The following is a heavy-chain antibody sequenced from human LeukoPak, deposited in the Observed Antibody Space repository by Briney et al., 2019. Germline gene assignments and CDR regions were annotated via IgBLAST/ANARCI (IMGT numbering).Heavy chain of an antibody. Sequence: SETLSLTCTVSGGSISSSSYYWGWIRQPPGKGLEWIGSIYYSGSTYYNPSLKSRVTISVDTSRNQFSLNLSSVTAADTAVYYCARWSGSVTARNYYYYMDVWGEGTTVTVSS. V-gene: IGHV4-39*07. CDR3: ARWSGSVTARNYYYYMDV. D-gene: IGHD6-6*01. CDR2: IYYSGST. CDR1: GGSISSSSYY. J-gene: IGHJ6*03.